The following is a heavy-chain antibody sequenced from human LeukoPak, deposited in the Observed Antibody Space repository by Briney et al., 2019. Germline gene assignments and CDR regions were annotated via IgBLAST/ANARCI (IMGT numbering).Heavy chain of an antibody. J-gene: IGHJ4*02. V-gene: IGHV3-33*01. Sequence: GTTLRLSCTASGVTFSSHGMRWVRQPPGKGLEWVAVIWYGGSNISSADCVQGRFPISRDNSTNTLYLQLTSLSAEDTALYYCARARNDYHSNGFSLLDYWGQGTLVTVSS. CDR2: IWYGGSNI. D-gene: IGHD3-22*01. CDR1: GVTFSSHG. CDR3: ARARNDYHSNGFSLLDY.